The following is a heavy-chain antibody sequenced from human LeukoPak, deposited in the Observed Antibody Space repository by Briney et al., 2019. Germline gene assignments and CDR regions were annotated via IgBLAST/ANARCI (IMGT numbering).Heavy chain of an antibody. CDR3: ASAAAGSDPAANWFDP. V-gene: IGHV4-59*01. J-gene: IGHJ5*02. Sequence: SETLSLTCTVSGGSISSYYWSWIRQPPGKGLEWIGYIYYSGSTNYNPSLKSRVTISVDTSKNQFSLKLSSVTAADTAVYYCASAAAGSDPAANWFDPWGQGTLVTVSS. D-gene: IGHD6-13*01. CDR2: IYYSGST. CDR1: GGSISSYY.